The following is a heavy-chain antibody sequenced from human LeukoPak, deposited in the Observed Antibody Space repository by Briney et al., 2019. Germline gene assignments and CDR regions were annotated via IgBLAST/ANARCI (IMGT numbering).Heavy chain of an antibody. Sequence: GGSLRLSCAASGFTFSSYAMSWVRQAPGKGLDWVSAISGSGGSTYYADSVKGRFTISRDNSKNTLYLQMNSLRAEDTAVYYCAKGGGRYYDSSGYFNYWGQGTLVTVSS. CDR1: GFTFSSYA. J-gene: IGHJ4*02. D-gene: IGHD3-22*01. CDR2: ISGSGGST. CDR3: AKGGGRYYDSSGYFNY. V-gene: IGHV3-23*01.